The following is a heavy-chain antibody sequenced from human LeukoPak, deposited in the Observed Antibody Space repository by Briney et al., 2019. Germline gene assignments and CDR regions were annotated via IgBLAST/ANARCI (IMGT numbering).Heavy chain of an antibody. Sequence: GGSLRLSCATSGFTFSGYGMHWVRQAPGKGLEWVAVIWYDGSNIHYADSVQGRFTISRDSSKNTLYLQMNSLRAEDTGVYYCANNGVSPNYYYGMNVWGQGTTVTVPS. J-gene: IGHJ6*02. D-gene: IGHD2-8*01. V-gene: IGHV3-33*06. CDR1: GFTFSGYG. CDR3: ANNGVSPNYYYGMNV. CDR2: IWYDGSNI.